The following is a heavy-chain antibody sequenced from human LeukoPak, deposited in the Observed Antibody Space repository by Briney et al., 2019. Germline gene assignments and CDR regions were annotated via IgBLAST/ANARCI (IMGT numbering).Heavy chain of an antibody. J-gene: IGHJ5*02. D-gene: IGHD3-3*02. CDR1: GGSISGHY. CDR3: ALYFISSFSWFDP. CDR2: IYYSGST. V-gene: IGHV4-59*11. Sequence: SETLSLTCTVSGGSISGHYRSWIRQPPGKGLEWIGYIYYSGSTNYNPSLKSRVTISVDTSKNQFSLKLSSVTAADTAVYYCALYFISSFSWFDPWGQGTLVTVSS.